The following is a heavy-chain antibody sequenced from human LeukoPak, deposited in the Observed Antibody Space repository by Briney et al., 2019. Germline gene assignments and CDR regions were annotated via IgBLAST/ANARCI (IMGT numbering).Heavy chain of an antibody. CDR2: ISYDGSNK. Sequence: GGSLRLSCAASGSTFSSYGMNWVRQAPGKGLEWVAVISYDGSNKYYADSVKGRFTISRDNSKNTLYLQMNSLRAEDTAVYYCAKEGYSSSWYLFDYWGQGTLVTVSS. CDR1: GSTFSSYG. D-gene: IGHD6-13*01. J-gene: IGHJ4*02. CDR3: AKEGYSSSWYLFDY. V-gene: IGHV3-30*18.